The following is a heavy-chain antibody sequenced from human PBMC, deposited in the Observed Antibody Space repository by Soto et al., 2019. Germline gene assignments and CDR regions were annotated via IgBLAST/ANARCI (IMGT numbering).Heavy chain of an antibody. CDR1: GDTFTTYT. CDR2: IVPILGAG. CDR3: AREGEGIPAHRY. V-gene: IGHV1-69*06. D-gene: IGHD3-16*01. J-gene: IGHJ4*02. Sequence: QMQLVQSGAEVKKPGSSVKVSCKASGDTFTTYTINWVRQAPGQGLEWMGGIVPILGAGNYAQKFQGRVTITADRSTTTAYLDLSSLRSDDTAVYYCAREGEGIPAHRYWGQGTLVTVSS.